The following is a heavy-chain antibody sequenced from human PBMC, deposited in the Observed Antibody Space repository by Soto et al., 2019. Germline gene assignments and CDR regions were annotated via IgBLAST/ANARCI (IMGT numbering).Heavy chain of an antibody. V-gene: IGHV3-23*01. CDR3: ARDRATFDY. D-gene: IGHD1-26*01. CDR2: ISGSGSNT. CDR1: GFTFTSYA. J-gene: IGHJ4*02. Sequence: GGSLRLSCAASGFTFTSYAMSWVRLTPGKGLEWVSAISGSGSNTFYADSVRGRFTISRDDSKNTVFLQMNNLRAEDTAVYFCARDRATFDYWGQGTRVTVSS.